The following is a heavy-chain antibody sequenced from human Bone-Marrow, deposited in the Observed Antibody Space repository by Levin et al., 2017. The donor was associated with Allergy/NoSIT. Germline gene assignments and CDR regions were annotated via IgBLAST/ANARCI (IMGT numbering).Heavy chain of an antibody. J-gene: IGHJ4*02. CDR2: ITRDGSSA. CDR3: ARVADTLTTLGGDN. D-gene: IGHD4-17*01. V-gene: IGHV3-74*01. CDR1: GFTFSDYW. Sequence: GGSLRLSCAASGFTFSDYWMHWVRQAPGRGLVWVSRITRDGSSASYADSVKGRFTISRDNVKNTLYLQMNGLRAEDTAVYYCARVADTLTTLGGDNWGQGTLVTVSS.